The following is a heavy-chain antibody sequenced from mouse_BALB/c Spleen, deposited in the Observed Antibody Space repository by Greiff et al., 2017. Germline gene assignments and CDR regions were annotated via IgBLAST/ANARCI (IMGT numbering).Heavy chain of an antibody. CDR2: INPSTGYT. Sequence: VKLVESGAELAKPGASVKMSCKASGYTFTSYWMHWVKQRPGQGLEWIGYINPSTGYTEYNQKFKGKATLTSDKSSSTAYMELSSLTSEDSAVYYCARGLRREFAYWGQGTLVTVSA. CDR3: ARGLRREFAY. CDR1: GYTFTSYW. V-gene: IGHV1-7*01. J-gene: IGHJ3*01. D-gene: IGHD2-2*01.